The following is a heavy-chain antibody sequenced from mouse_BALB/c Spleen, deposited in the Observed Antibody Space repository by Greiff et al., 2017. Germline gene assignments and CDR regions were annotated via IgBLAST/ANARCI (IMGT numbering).Heavy chain of an antibody. CDR3: ARGITTAYYYAMDY. Sequence: EVQLQQSGPELVKPGASVKIPCKASGYTFTDYNMDWVKQSHGKSLEWIGDINPNNGGTIYNQKFKGKATLTVDKSSSTAYMELRSLTSEDTAVYYGARGITTAYYYAMDYWGQGTSVTVSS. V-gene: IGHV1-18*01. J-gene: IGHJ4*01. CDR2: INPNNGGT. CDR1: GYTFTDYN. D-gene: IGHD1-2*01.